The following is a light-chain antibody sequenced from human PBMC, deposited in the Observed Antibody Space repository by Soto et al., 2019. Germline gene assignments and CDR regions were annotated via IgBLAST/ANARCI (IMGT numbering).Light chain of an antibody. V-gene: IGLV2-14*01. Sequence: QSVLTQPASVSGSAGQSITISCTGTSSDVGRYEHVSWYQQHPGKAPKVIIYEVSDRPSGVSNRFSGSKSGNTASLTISGLQTEDEADYYCSSYTSTRSYVFGTGTKLTVL. CDR3: SSYTSTRSYV. J-gene: IGLJ1*01. CDR1: SSDVGRYEH. CDR2: EVS.